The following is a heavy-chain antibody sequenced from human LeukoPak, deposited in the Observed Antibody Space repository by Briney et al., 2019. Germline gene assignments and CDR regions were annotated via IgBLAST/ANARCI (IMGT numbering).Heavy chain of an antibody. J-gene: IGHJ6*03. Sequence: GESLKISCKGSGYSFPSYWIGWVRQITGKGLEWMGIIYPCYSDTRYSPSFQGQVTISADKSISTAYLQWSRLKASDTAMYYCARATSLGYCSGGSCLPYYYYMDVWGKGTTVTVSS. V-gene: IGHV5-51*01. CDR3: ARATSLGYCSGGSCLPYYYYMDV. CDR1: GYSFPSYW. D-gene: IGHD2-15*01. CDR2: IYPCYSDT.